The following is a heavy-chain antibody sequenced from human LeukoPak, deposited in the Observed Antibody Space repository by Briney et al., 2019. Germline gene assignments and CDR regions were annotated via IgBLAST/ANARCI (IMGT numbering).Heavy chain of an antibody. J-gene: IGHJ4*02. CDR1: GFTFSSYW. CDR3: ARGWATTQYTYYFDY. CDR2: TWFDGTNK. Sequence: GGSLRLSCVASGFTFSSYWMHWVRQAPGKGLEWVAVTWFDGTNKYYADSVKGRFTISRDNSKNTLYLQMNSLRAEDTAVYYCARGWATTQYTYYFDYWGPGTLVTVSS. D-gene: IGHD5-12*01. V-gene: IGHV3-33*08.